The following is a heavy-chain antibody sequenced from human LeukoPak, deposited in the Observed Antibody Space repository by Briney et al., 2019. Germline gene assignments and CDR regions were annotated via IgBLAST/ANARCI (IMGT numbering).Heavy chain of an antibody. D-gene: IGHD6-19*01. Sequence: GRSLRVSCAASGFTFSSYAMLWVRQAPGKGLEWVAVISYDGSNKYYADSVKGRFTISRDNSKNTLYLQMNSLRAEDTAVYYCARDHREQWLATEGFDYWGQGTLVTVSS. CDR2: ISYDGSNK. CDR1: GFTFSSYA. CDR3: ARDHREQWLATEGFDY. J-gene: IGHJ4*02. V-gene: IGHV3-30-3*01.